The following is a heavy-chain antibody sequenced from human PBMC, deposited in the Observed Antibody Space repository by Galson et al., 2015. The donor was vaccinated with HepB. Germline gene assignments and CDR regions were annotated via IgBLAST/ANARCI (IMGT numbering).Heavy chain of an antibody. CDR2: ISGSDGGT. Sequence: SLRLSCAASGFTFSTYAMSWVRQAPGKGLEWVSAISGSDGGTYYGDSVKGRFTISRDNSKNTLYLQMNSLRAEDTAVCFCAKPLGGGNGANRYFDYWGQGTLVTVSS. V-gene: IGHV3-23*01. J-gene: IGHJ4*02. D-gene: IGHD4/OR15-4a*01. CDR1: GFTFSTYA. CDR3: AKPLGGGNGANRYFDY.